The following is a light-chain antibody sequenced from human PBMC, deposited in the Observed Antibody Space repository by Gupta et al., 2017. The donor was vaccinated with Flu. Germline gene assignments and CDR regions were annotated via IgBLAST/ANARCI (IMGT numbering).Light chain of an antibody. J-gene: IGLJ1*01. CDR2: EVS. Sequence: SALSQPPSATGSPGPSITISCTGTDSDVGGYNYVSWDQPHPGEAPKLLIYEVSKRPAGIPDRFSASKSGNTASLTVSGRKKEDEADYYCSADEGSMKLVFGSGTKITVL. CDR1: DSDVGGYNY. CDR3: SADEGSMKLV. V-gene: IGLV2-8*01.